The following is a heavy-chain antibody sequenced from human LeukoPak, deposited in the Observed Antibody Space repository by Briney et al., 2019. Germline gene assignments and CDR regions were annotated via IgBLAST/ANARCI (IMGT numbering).Heavy chain of an antibody. J-gene: IGHJ3*02. Sequence: GGSLRLSCAASGFTFSSYSMNWVRQAPGKGLEWVSYISSSGSIIYYADSVKGRFTISRDNAKKSLYLQMNSLRAEDTAVYYCARDFCGSTSCYEDAFDIWGQGTMVTVSS. CDR1: GFTFSSYS. CDR2: ISSSGSII. CDR3: ARDFCGSTSCYEDAFDI. V-gene: IGHV3-48*04. D-gene: IGHD2-2*01.